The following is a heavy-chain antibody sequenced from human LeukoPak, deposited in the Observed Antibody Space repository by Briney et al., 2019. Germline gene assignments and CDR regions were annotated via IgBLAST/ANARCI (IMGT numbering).Heavy chain of an antibody. D-gene: IGHD3-22*01. J-gene: IGHJ4*02. CDR2: ISPNSGGT. Sequence: ASVKVSCKASGYTFTGYYMHWVRQAPGQGLEWMGWISPNSGGTNYAQKFQGRVTMTRDTSISTAYMELSRLRSDDTAVYYCARLYYYDSSGYYGDYWGQGTLVTVSS. CDR1: GYTFTGYY. CDR3: ARLYYYDSSGYYGDY. V-gene: IGHV1-2*02.